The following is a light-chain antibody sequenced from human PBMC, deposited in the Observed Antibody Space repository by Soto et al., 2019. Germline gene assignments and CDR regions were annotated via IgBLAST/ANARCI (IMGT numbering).Light chain of an antibody. V-gene: IGKV1-39*01. Sequence: DIQMTQSPSSLSASVGDRVTITCRASQRVSSYLNWYQQKPGKAPKVLIYAASSLQSGVPSRFSGSGSGTDFTLTISSLQPEDFATYYCQQYHSTPLTFGGGTKVEIK. CDR2: AAS. CDR1: QRVSSY. CDR3: QQYHSTPLT. J-gene: IGKJ4*01.